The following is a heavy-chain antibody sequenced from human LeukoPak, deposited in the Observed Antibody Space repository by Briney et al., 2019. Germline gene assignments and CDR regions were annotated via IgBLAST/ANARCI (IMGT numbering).Heavy chain of an antibody. CDR1: GGSISSSNW. Sequence: SETLSLTCAVSGGSISSSNWWSWVRQPPGKGLEWIGEIYHSGSTNYNPSLKSRVTISVDKSKNQFSLKLSSVTAADTAVYYCARAVCSGGSCYDWFDPWGQGTLATVSS. D-gene: IGHD2-15*01. V-gene: IGHV4-4*02. CDR2: IYHSGST. CDR3: ARAVCSGGSCYDWFDP. J-gene: IGHJ5*02.